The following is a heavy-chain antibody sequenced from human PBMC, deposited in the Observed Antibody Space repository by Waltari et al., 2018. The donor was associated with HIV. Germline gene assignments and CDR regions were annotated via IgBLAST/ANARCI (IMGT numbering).Heavy chain of an antibody. Sequence: VQLMQSGPEMRRPGASVKISCRAGGFDLTSHGITWVRQAPGHGLERVGGFGAYDGNPDIEWRFKERVTITADTSTTTAFLEVRNLRMDDTATYYCARGGGTWLQETHYYKGLDVWGQGTMLIVSS. CDR1: GFDLTSHG. CDR3: ARGGGTWLQETHYYKGLDV. D-gene: IGHD3-10*01. CDR2: FGAYDGNP. J-gene: IGHJ3*01. V-gene: IGHV1-18*01.